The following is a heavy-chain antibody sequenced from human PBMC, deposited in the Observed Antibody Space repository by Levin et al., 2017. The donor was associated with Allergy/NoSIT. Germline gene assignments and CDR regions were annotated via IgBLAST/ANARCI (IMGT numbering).Heavy chain of an antibody. J-gene: IGHJ4*02. D-gene: IGHD3-10*01. CDR1: GDSVSGASLY. CDR2: ISHSGYS. V-gene: IGHV4-61*01. CDR3: ARDILWVGELLHDS. Sequence: SQTLSLTCTVSGDSVSGASLYWSWIRQPPGKRLEWIGYISHSGYSNYNPSLWSRVTISLDTSKNQVSLTMTSITAADTAVYYCARDILWVGELLHDSWGQGTLVSVSS.